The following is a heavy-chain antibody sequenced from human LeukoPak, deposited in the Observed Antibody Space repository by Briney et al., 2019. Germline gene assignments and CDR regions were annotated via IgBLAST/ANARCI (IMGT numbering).Heavy chain of an antibody. CDR1: GYSISSGYY. V-gene: IGHV4-38-2*02. CDR3: ARILPWYCSGGSCYSGNWFDP. D-gene: IGHD2-15*01. CDR2: IYHSGST. J-gene: IGHJ5*02. Sequence: SETLSLTCTVSGYSISSGYYWGWIRQPPGKGLEWIGSIYHSGSTYYNPSLKSRVTISVDTSKNQFSLKLSSVTAADTAVYYCARILPWYCSGGSCYSGNWFDPWGQGTLVTVSS.